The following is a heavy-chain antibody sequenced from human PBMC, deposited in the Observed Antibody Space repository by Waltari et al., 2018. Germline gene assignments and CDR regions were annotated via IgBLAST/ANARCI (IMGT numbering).Heavy chain of an antibody. J-gene: IGHJ4*02. V-gene: IGHV3-7*04. CDR1: GFTLNNYY. Sequence: EVQLVESGGGLVQPGGSLRLFCEASGFTLNNYYMSWARQAPGKGLEWVANINQDETDKNYLDSVKGRFTISRDNTKNSLFLQMNSLRVEDTAVYYCAGAGLDWWGQGTLVTVSS. CDR3: AGAGLDW. CDR2: INQDETDK.